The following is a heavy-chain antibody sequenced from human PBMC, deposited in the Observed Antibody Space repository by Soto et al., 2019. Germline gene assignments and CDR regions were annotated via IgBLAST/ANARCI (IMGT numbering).Heavy chain of an antibody. CDR3: ARGWARYGAQNYYMDV. V-gene: IGHV1-24*01. CDR1: GYTLTELS. Sequence: EASVKVSCKVSGYTLTELSMHWVRQAPGKGLEWMGGFDPEDGETIYAQKFQGRVTMTRDTSTSTVYMELSSLRSEDTAVYYCARGWARYGAQNYYMDVWGKGTTVTVSS. J-gene: IGHJ6*03. D-gene: IGHD3-16*02. CDR2: FDPEDGET.